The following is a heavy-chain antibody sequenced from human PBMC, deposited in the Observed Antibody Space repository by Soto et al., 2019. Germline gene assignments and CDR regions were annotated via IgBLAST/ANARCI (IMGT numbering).Heavy chain of an antibody. V-gene: IGHV4-59*01. CDR3: ARAEKQQLWGWYWFDP. D-gene: IGHD6-13*01. CDR1: GGSISSYY. J-gene: IGHJ5*02. CDR2: IYYSGST. Sequence: SETLSLTCTVSGGSISSYYWSWIRQPPGKGLEWIGYIYYSGSTNYNPSLKSRVTISVDTSKNQFSLKLSSVTAADTAVYYCARAEKQQLWGWYWFDPWGQGTLVTVSS.